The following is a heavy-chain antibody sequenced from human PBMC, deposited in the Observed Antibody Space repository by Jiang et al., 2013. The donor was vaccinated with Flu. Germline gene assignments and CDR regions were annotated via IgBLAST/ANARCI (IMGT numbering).Heavy chain of an antibody. J-gene: IGHJ4*02. V-gene: IGHV4-4*02. Sequence: GLEWLGEFCHSGPSNLQPVPSKSRITISVDQSKNQFFLKLNSVTAADTAVYYCARDTSGWLPNDYWGQGTLVTVSS. D-gene: IGHD6-19*01. CDR3: ARDTSGWLPNDY. CDR2: FCHSGPS.